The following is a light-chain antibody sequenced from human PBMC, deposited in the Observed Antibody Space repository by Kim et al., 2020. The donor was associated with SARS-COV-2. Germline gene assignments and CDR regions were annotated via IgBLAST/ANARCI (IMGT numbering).Light chain of an antibody. V-gene: IGKV3-11*01. J-gene: IGKJ1*01. CDR3: QHRSNWPWT. CDR2: DAS. CDR1: QSFNRY. Sequence: LSHGERAALPCRASQSFNRYLAWYQQKPGQAPRLVIYDASIRATGIPGRFSGSGSGTDFTLTISSLEPEDFAVYYCQHRSNWPWTFGQGTKVDIK.